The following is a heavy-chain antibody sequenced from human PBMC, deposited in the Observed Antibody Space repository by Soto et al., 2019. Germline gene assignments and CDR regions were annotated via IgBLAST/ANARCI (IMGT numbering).Heavy chain of an antibody. V-gene: IGHV4-4*02. CDR2: IYHSGST. CDR3: ARVSGSYYSGMDV. CDR1: GGSISSSNW. J-gene: IGHJ6*02. Sequence: QVQLQESGPGLVKPSGTLSLTCAVSGGSISSSNWWSWVRQPPGKGLEWIGEIYHSGSTNYNPSLQIRVTISVDKSKNPFSLKLSSVTAADTAVYYCARVSGSYYSGMDVWGQGTTVTVSS.